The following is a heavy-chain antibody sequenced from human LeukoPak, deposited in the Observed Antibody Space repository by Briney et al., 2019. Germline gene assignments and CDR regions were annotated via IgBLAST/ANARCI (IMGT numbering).Heavy chain of an antibody. CDR2: IYYSGST. J-gene: IGHJ6*02. D-gene: IGHD2-2*01. Sequence: SETLSLTCTVSGGSISSGGYYWSWIRQHPGKGLEWIGYIYYSGSTYYNPSLKSRVTISVDTSKNQFSLKLSSVTAADTAVYYCARDSEVRGYCSSTSRYGGYYYYGMDVWGQGTTVTVSS. CDR1: GGSISSGGYY. V-gene: IGHV4-31*03. CDR3: ARDSEVRGYCSSTSRYGGYYYYGMDV.